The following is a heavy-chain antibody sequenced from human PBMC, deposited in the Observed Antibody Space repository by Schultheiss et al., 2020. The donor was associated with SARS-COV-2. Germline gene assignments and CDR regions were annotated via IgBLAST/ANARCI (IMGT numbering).Heavy chain of an antibody. Sequence: GGSLRLSCAASGFTFSNYDMHWVRQTTGRGLEWVSAIGAAADTYYAGSVKGRFTISRENAKNSLYLQMNSLRAGDTAVYYCAREGTPVTTGSAFEIWGQGTKVTVSS. D-gene: IGHD4-17*01. CDR2: IGAAADT. CDR1: GFTFSNYD. V-gene: IGHV3-13*01. CDR3: AREGTPVTTGSAFEI. J-gene: IGHJ3*02.